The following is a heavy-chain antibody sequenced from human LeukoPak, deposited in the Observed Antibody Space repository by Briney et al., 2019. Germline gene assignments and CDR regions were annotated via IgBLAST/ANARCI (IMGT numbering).Heavy chain of an antibody. J-gene: IGHJ4*02. D-gene: IGHD6-19*01. Sequence: PGGSLRLSCVASGLTVSSNYMSWVRQAPGKGLEWVSVIYSAGNTYYADSVKGRFTISRHNSENTLYLHMNSLRVEDTAVYFCARGGTPGYSSGWIDYWGQGTLVTVSS. CDR1: GLTVSSNY. V-gene: IGHV3-53*04. CDR2: IYSAGNT. CDR3: ARGGTPGYSSGWIDY.